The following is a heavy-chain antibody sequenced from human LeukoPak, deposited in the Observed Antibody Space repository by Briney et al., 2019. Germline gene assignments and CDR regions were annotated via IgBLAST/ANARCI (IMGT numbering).Heavy chain of an antibody. CDR3: ARVDRSSGYYYYGMDV. Sequence: PSETLSLTCAVYGGSFSGYYWSWIRQPLGKGLEWIGEINHSGSTNYNPSLKSRVTISVDTSKNQFSLKLSSVTAADTAVYYCARVDRSSGYYYYGMDVWGQGTTVTVSS. V-gene: IGHV4-34*01. D-gene: IGHD3-22*01. CDR1: GGSFSGYY. CDR2: INHSGST. J-gene: IGHJ6*02.